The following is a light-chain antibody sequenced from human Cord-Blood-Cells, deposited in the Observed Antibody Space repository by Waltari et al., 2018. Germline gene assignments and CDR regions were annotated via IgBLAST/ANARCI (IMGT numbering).Light chain of an antibody. V-gene: IGKV2-28*01. Sequence: DIVMTQSPLSLPVTPGEPASISCRSSQSLLHSNGYNYLHWYLQKPGQSPQLLIYLGSNRATGVPDRVSGSGSGTDVTLKISRVEAEDVGVYYCMQALQTPPTWTFGQGTKVEIK. CDR3: MQALQTPPTWT. CDR1: QSLLHSNGYNY. CDR2: LGS. J-gene: IGKJ1*01.